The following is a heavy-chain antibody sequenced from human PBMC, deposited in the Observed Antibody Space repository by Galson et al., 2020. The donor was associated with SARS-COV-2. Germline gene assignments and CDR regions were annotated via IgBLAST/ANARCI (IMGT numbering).Heavy chain of an antibody. CDR3: VSCPSESH. V-gene: IGHV3-11*04. CDR2: ITASGSAR. Sequence: NSGGSLRLSCAASGFTFSDYYMRWIRQAPGKGLEWLSYITASGSARYHADSVKGRFTISRDNAKNSLFLQMHSLRAEDTAVYYCVSCPSESHWGQGTLVTVSS. CDR1: GFTFSDYY. J-gene: IGHJ4*02.